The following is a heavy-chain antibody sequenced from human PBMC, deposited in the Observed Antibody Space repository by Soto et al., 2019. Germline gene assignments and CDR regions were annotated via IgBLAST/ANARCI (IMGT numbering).Heavy chain of an antibody. Sequence: QVQLVQSGTEVRKPGASVKVSCKASGFTDYYIHWVRQAPGQGLEWMGWVNPSSGGTNYAQKFQGRVAMDRETFIRPAYMVLRSLQSDDTAVYYCARGGGACFGSYGMDVWGQGTTVTVSS. D-gene: IGHD3-10*01. CDR3: ARGGGACFGSYGMDV. V-gene: IGHV1-2*02. J-gene: IGHJ6*02. CDR2: VNPSSGGT. CDR1: GFTDYY.